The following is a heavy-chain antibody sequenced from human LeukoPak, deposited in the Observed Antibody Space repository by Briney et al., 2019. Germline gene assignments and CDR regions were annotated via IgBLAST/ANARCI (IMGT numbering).Heavy chain of an antibody. D-gene: IGHD3-10*01. CDR1: GGTFSSYA. Sequence: ASVKVSCKASGGTFSSYAISWVRQAPGQGLEWMGRIIPILGIANYAQKFQGRVTITADKSTSTAYMELSSLRSEDTAVYYCARLSITMVRGVISYGMDVWGQGTTVTVSS. J-gene: IGHJ6*02. V-gene: IGHV1-69*04. CDR2: IIPILGIA. CDR3: ARLSITMVRGVISYGMDV.